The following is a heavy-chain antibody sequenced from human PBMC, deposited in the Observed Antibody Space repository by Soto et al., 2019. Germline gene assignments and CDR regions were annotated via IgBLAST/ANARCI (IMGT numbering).Heavy chain of an antibody. D-gene: IGHD3-22*01. CDR3: AIDRDYYDSSGYLPHSFYYYYGMDV. Sequence: PGESLKISCKGSGYTFTDYWIGWVRQLPGKGLEWMGIIYPGDSDTRYSPSFQGHVTITVDKSTSTAYLQWNTLKASDTAMYYCAIDRDYYDSSGYLPHSFYYYYGMDVWGQGTTVTVSS. CDR1: GYTFTDYW. CDR2: IYPGDSDT. J-gene: IGHJ6*02. V-gene: IGHV5-51*01.